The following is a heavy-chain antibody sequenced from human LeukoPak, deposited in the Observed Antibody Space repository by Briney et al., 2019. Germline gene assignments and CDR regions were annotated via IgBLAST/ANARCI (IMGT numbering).Heavy chain of an antibody. CDR3: ARDTSYCSGGSCYRAGAFDI. CDR2: IWYDGSNK. Sequence: PGRSLRLSCAASGFTFSSYGMHWVRQAPGKGLEWVAVIWYDGSNKYYADSVKGRFTISRDNSKNTLYLQMNSLRAEDTAVYYCARDTSYCSGGSCYRAGAFDIWGQGTMVTVSS. D-gene: IGHD2-15*01. J-gene: IGHJ3*02. V-gene: IGHV3-33*01. CDR1: GFTFSSYG.